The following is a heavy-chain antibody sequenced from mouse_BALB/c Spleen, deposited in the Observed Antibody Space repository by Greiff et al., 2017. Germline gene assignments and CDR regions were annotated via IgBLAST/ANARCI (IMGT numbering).Heavy chain of an antibody. V-gene: IGHV5-6-3*01. CDR2: INSNGGST. J-gene: IGHJ1*01. D-gene: IGHD1-1*01. CDR1: GFTFSSYG. Sequence: EVKLVESGGGLVQPGGSLKLSCAASGFTFSSYGMSWVRQTPDKRLELVATINSNGGSTYYPDSVKGRFTISRDNAKNTLYLQMSSLKSEDTAMYYCARGGMYYGSSPYWYFDVWGAGTTVTVSS. CDR3: ARGGMYYGSSPYWYFDV.